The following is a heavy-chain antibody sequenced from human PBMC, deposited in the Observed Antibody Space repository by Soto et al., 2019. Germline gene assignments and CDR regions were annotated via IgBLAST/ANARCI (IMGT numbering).Heavy chain of an antibody. V-gene: IGHV4-39*01. CDR2: IYYSGST. CDR1: GDSISSSNWY. Sequence: QLQLQESGPGLVRPSETLSLTCTVSGDSISSSNWYWGWIRQPPGKGLEWIASIYYSGSTSYNPSLKSGVTISVDTSKNQFSLKLSSVTVVDTAVYYCARHSGPYSSSWFDSWGQGTLVTVSS. D-gene: IGHD6-13*01. CDR3: ARHSGPYSSSWFDS. J-gene: IGHJ5*01.